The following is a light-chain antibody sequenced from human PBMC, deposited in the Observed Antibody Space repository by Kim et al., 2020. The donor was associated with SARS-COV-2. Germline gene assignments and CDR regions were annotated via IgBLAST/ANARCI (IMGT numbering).Light chain of an antibody. CDR2: DVS. Sequence: GQSVTISCTGTSSDVGGYNYVSWYQQHPGKAPKLMIYDVSTRPSGVPDRFSGSKSGNTASLAISGLQAEDEADYYCCSYAGSETWVFGGGTQLTVL. V-gene: IGLV2-11*01. CDR1: SSDVGGYNY. J-gene: IGLJ3*02. CDR3: CSYAGSETWV.